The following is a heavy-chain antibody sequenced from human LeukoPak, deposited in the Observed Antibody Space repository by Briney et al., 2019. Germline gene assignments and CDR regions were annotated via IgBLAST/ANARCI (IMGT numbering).Heavy chain of an antibody. J-gene: IGHJ4*02. V-gene: IGHV3-30*04. Sequence: GGSLRLSCAASGFTFSSYAMHWVRQAPGKGLDWVALISYDGSNEYYADSVKGRLTVSRDNSKNTLYLQMNSLRAEDTAVYYCAKHSSGISVAGTVQYWGQGTLVTVSS. CDR1: GFTFSSYA. CDR2: ISYDGSNE. D-gene: IGHD6-19*01. CDR3: AKHSSGISVAGTVQY.